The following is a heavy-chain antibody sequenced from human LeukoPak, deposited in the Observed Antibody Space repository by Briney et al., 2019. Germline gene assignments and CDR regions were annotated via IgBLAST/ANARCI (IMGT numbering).Heavy chain of an antibody. D-gene: IGHD2-2*01. CDR3: ARQGIVVVPAAMLALDYFDY. V-gene: IGHV4-39*01. Sequence: VKPSETLSLTCTVSGGSISSSSYYWGWIRQPPGKGLEWIGSIYYSGSTYYNPSLKSRVTISVDTSKNQFSLKLSSVTAAVTALYYCARQGIVVVPAAMLALDYFDYWGQGTLVTVSS. J-gene: IGHJ4*02. CDR1: GGSISSSSYY. CDR2: IYYSGST.